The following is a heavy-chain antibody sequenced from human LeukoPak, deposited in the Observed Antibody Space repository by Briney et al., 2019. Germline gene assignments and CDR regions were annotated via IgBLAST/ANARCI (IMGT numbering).Heavy chain of an antibody. V-gene: IGHV3-23*01. J-gene: IGHJ4*02. Sequence: GGSLRLSCAASGFTFSNNAMSWVRQAPGKGLEWVSAISGSGGNTYYADSVKGRFTISRDNSKNTLFLQMNSLRAEDTAVYYCAKDSVGYCTNGVCSYFDYWGQGTLVTVSS. CDR2: ISGSGGNT. CDR3: AKDSVGYCTNGVCSYFDY. CDR1: GFTFSNNA. D-gene: IGHD2-8*01.